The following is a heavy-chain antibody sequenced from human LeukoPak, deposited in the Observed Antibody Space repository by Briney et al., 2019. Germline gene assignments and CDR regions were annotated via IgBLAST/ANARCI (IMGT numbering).Heavy chain of an antibody. CDR3: AKEDYYGSGSYLGY. D-gene: IGHD3-10*01. J-gene: IGHJ4*02. V-gene: IGHV3-23*01. Sequence: GGSLRLSCAASGFTFSSYAINWVRQAPGKGLEWVSAISGSGGSTYYADSVKGRFTISRDNSKNTLYLQMSSLRAEDTAVYYCAKEDYYGSGSYLGYWGQGTLVTVSS. CDR2: ISGSGGST. CDR1: GFTFSSYA.